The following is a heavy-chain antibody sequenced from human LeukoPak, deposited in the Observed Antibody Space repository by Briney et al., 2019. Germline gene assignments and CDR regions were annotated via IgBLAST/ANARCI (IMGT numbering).Heavy chain of an antibody. Sequence: PSETLSLTCAVYGGSFSVYYWSWIRQPPGKGLEWIGEINHSGSTNYNPSLKSRVTISVDTSKNQFSLKLSSVTAADTAVYYCARGIAVVPAVSFDYWGQGTLVTVSS. J-gene: IGHJ4*02. CDR3: ARGIAVVPAVSFDY. CDR1: GGSFSVYY. V-gene: IGHV4-34*01. CDR2: INHSGST. D-gene: IGHD2-2*01.